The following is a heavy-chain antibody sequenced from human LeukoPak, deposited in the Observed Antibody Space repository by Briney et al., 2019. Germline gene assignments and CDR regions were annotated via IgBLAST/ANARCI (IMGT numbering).Heavy chain of an antibody. CDR1: GFTFSSYA. Sequence: GRSLRLSCAASGFTFSSYAMSWVRQAPGKGLEWVSAISGSGGSTYYADSVKGRFTISRDNSKNTLYLQMNSLRTEDTAVYYCARDQITMARGVIARSTAYYKLYYMDVWGKGTTVTVSS. V-gene: IGHV3-23*01. J-gene: IGHJ6*03. CDR2: ISGSGGST. D-gene: IGHD3-10*01. CDR3: ARDQITMARGVIARSTAYYKLYYMDV.